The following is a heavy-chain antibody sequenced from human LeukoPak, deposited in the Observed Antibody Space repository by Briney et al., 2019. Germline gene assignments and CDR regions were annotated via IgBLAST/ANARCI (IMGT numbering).Heavy chain of an antibody. CDR2: IYSGGST. V-gene: IGHV3-NL1*01. J-gene: IGHJ6*02. CDR3: ARGGHIAVAGTGDYYYGMDV. D-gene: IGHD6-19*01. Sequence: PGESLRLSCAASGFSFSSYGMHWVRQAPGKGLDWVSVIYSGGSTYYADSVKGRFTISRDNSKNTLYLQMNSLRAEDTAVYYCARGGHIAVAGTGDYYYGMDVWGQGTTVTVSS. CDR1: GFSFSSYG.